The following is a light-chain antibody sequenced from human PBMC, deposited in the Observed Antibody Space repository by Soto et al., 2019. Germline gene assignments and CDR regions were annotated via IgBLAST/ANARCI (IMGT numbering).Light chain of an antibody. V-gene: IGLV1-47*01. J-gene: IGLJ2*01. Sequence: QSVLTQPPSASGTPGQRVTISCSGSSSNIGSNYVYWYQQVPGTAPRLLMYRASQRPSGVPDRFSGSKSGTSASLAISGLRSEDGADYYCAAWDDTLNGLVFGGGTKLT. CDR3: AAWDDTLNGLV. CDR1: SSNIGSNY. CDR2: RAS.